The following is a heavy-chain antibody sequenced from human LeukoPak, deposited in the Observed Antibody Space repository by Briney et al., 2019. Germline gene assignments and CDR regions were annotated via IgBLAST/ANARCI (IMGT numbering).Heavy chain of an antibody. CDR3: ARNFWSGYYGY. J-gene: IGHJ4*02. CDR1: GGSFSGYY. V-gene: IGHV4-34*01. D-gene: IGHD3-3*01. Sequence: SETLSLTCAVYGGSFSGYYWSWIRQPPGKGLEWIGEINHSGSTNYNPSLKSRVTISVDTSKNQFSLKLSSVAAADTAVYYCARNFWSGYYGYWGQGTLVTVSS. CDR2: INHSGST.